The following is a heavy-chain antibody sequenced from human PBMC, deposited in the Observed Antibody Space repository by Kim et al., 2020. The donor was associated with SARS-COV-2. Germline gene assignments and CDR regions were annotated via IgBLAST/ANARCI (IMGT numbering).Heavy chain of an antibody. CDR2: ISSSVITI. J-gene: IGHJ4*02. CDR1: GFTFSSYE. CDR3: ASLNPFNYYGLWSDSLKNSTGY. Sequence: GGSLRLSCAASGFTFSSYEMNWVRQAPGKGLECVSYISSSVITIYYADSVKGRFTISGDNAKNSLYLQMNSLRAEDTAVYYCASLNPFNYYGLWSDSLKNSTGYWGQGTLVTVSS. V-gene: IGHV3-48*03. D-gene: IGHD3-10*01.